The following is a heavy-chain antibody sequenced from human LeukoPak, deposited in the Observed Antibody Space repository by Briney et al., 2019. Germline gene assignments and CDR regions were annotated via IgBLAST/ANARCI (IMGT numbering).Heavy chain of an antibody. CDR2: IYYSGGT. Sequence: SETLSLTCTVPGGSISINSYYWGWIRQPPGKGLEWIGSIYYSGGTYYNPSLRSRLTISVDTSKNQFSLKLSSVTAADTAVYYCARGRYYYDSGGYQSPYYYMDVWGKGTTVTVSS. J-gene: IGHJ6*03. CDR3: ARGRYYYDSGGYQSPYYYMDV. CDR1: GGSISINSYY. D-gene: IGHD3-22*01. V-gene: IGHV4-39*01.